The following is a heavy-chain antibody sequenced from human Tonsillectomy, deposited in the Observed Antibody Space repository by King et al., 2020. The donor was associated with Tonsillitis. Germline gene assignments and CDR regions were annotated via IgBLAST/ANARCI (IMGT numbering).Heavy chain of an antibody. CDR1: GFTFSSYD. D-gene: IGHD1-26*01. V-gene: IGHV3-13*01. CDR2: IGTAGDT. CDR3: VRENLVGASGYGMDV. J-gene: IGHJ6*02. Sequence: VQLVESGGGLVQPGGSLRLSCAASGFTFSSYDMHWVRQATGKGLEWVSHIGTAGDTYYPGSVKGRFTISRENAKNSLYLQMNSLRAGDTAVYYCVRENLVGASGYGMDVWGQGTTVTVSS.